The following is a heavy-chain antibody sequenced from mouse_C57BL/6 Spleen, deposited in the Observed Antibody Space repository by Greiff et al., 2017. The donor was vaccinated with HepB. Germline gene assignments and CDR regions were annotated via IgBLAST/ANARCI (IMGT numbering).Heavy chain of an antibody. V-gene: IGHV1-55*01. D-gene: IGHD2-2*01. CDR2: IYPGSGST. CDR1: GYTFTSYW. CDR3: ARYGYDWYFDV. J-gene: IGHJ1*03. Sequence: VKLQESGAELVKPGASVKMSCKASGYTFTSYWITWVKQRPGQGLEWIGDIYPGSGSTNYNEKFKSKATLTVDTSSSTAYMQLSSLTSEDSAVYYCARYGYDWYFDVWGTGTTVTVSS.